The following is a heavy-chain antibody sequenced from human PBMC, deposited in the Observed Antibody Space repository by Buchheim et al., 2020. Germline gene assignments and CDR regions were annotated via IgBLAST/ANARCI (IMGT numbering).Heavy chain of an antibody. CDR2: IYHSGST. D-gene: IGHD5-18*01. CDR3: ARSGYSYGGVPYYFDY. J-gene: IGHJ4*02. V-gene: IGHV4-30-2*01. CDR1: GGSISSGGYS. Sequence: QLQLQESGSGLVKPSQTLSLTCAVSGGSISSGGYSWSWIRQPPGKGLAWIGYIYHSGSTYYNPSLKSRSTISVDRSMNQFSLKLGSVTAADTAVYYCARSGYSYGGVPYYFDYWGQGTL.